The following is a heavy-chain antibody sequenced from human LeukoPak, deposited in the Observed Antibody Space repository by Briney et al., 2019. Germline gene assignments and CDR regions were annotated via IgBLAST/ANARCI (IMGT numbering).Heavy chain of an antibody. D-gene: IGHD6-13*01. CDR2: IIPIFGTA. CDR1: GGTFSSYA. CDR3: ARDHHSSSWYGIYFDY. V-gene: IGHV1-69*05. J-gene: IGHJ4*02. Sequence: SVKVSCKASGGTFSSYATSWVRQAPGQGLEWMGGIIPIFGTANYAQKFQGRVTITTDESTSTAYMELSSLRSEDTAVYYCARDHHSSSWYGIYFDYWGQGTLVTVSS.